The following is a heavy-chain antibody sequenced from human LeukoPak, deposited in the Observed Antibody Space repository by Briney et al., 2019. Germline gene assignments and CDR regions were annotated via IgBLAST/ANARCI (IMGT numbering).Heavy chain of an antibody. V-gene: IGHV5-51*01. D-gene: IGHD3-10*01. CDR2: IYPGDSDT. CDR3: ARLRFGEAHYYYYGMDV. Sequence: GESLKISCKGSGYSFTSYWIGWVRQMPGEGLEWMGIIYPGDSDTRYSPSFQGQVTISADKSISTAYLQWSSLKASDTAMYYCARLRFGEAHYYYYGMDVWGQGTTVTVSS. CDR1: GYSFTSYW. J-gene: IGHJ6*02.